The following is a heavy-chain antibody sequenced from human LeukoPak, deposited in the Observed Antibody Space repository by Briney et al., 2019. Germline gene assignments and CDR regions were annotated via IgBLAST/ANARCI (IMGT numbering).Heavy chain of an antibody. CDR1: GGSFSGYY. CDR3: ARCLHDYGGNGIWYFDL. Sequence: PSETLSLTCAVYGGSFSGYYWSWIRQPPGKGLEWIGYIYYSGSTNYNPSLKSRVTISVDTSKNQFSLKLSSVTAADTAVYYCARCLHDYGGNGIWYFDLWGRGTLVTVSS. V-gene: IGHV4-59*08. J-gene: IGHJ2*01. CDR2: IYYSGST. D-gene: IGHD4-23*01.